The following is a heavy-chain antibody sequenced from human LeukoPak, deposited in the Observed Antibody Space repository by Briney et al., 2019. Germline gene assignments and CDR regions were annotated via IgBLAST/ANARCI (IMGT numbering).Heavy chain of an antibody. CDR1: GFTFSRYA. CDR3: AKLREWELPDLFDY. J-gene: IGHJ4*02. Sequence: PGGSLRLSCGASGFTFSRYAMSWVRQAPGKGLEWVSGISGSGGSRFYTDSVKGRFTISRDNSKNTLYLQMNSLRAEDTAVYYCAKLREWELPDLFDYWGQGTLVTVSS. D-gene: IGHD1-26*01. CDR2: ISGSGGSR. V-gene: IGHV3-23*01.